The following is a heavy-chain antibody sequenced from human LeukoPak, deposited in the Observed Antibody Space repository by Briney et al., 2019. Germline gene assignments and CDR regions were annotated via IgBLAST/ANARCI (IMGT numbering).Heavy chain of an antibody. CDR3: ARVRGSSWSYYFDY. CDR2: IYYSGST. Sequence: SETLSLTCTVSGGSISSYYWSWIRQPPGKGLEWIGCIYYSGSTNYNPSLKSRVTISVDTSKNQFSLKLSSVTAADTAVYYCARVRGSSWSYYFDYWGQGTLVTVSS. J-gene: IGHJ4*02. CDR1: GGSISSYY. D-gene: IGHD6-13*01. V-gene: IGHV4-59*01.